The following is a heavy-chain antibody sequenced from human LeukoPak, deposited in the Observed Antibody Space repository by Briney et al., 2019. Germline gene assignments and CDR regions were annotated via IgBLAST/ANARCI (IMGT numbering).Heavy chain of an antibody. Sequence: PSETLSLTCTVSGGSISSGDYYWSWIRQPPGKGLEWIGYIYYSGSTYYNPSLKSRVTISVDTSKNQFSLKLSSVTAADTAVYYCARDGHYYDSSGYYPGARGMDVWGQGTTVTVSS. D-gene: IGHD3-22*01. J-gene: IGHJ6*02. CDR3: ARDGHYYDSSGYYPGARGMDV. CDR2: IYYSGST. CDR1: GGSISSGDYY. V-gene: IGHV4-30-4*01.